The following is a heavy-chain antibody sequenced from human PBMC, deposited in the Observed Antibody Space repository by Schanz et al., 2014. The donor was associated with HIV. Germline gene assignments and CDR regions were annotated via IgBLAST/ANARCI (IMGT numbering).Heavy chain of an antibody. D-gene: IGHD4-17*01. CDR3: ARGDFGGNSVDY. J-gene: IGHJ4*01. CDR1: GGSFRGYY. V-gene: IGHV4-34*10. Sequence: QVQLQESGPGLVKPSETLSLTCTVSGGSFRGYYWTWIRQFPGLGLEWIGGVRHIGGTNYNPSLKSRVTMSLDIPKTHFPLTLTSVTAADTAVYFCARGDFGGNSVDYWGHGNMVTVSS. CDR2: VRHIGGT.